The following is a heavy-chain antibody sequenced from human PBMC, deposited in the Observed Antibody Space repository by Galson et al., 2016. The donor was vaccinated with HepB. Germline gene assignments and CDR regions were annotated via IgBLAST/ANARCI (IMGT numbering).Heavy chain of an antibody. D-gene: IGHD6-19*01. Sequence: SLRLSCAASGFTFSSYAMNWVRQAPGKGLEWVSAISGRGGTTYYADSVKGRFTVSRDYSKNSVYLQMNSLRAEDTAVYYCAKDGILYSRVWWGGDYWGQGTLVTVSS. CDR2: ISGRGGTT. V-gene: IGHV3-23*01. CDR3: AKDGILYSRVWWGGDY. J-gene: IGHJ4*02. CDR1: GFTFSSYA.